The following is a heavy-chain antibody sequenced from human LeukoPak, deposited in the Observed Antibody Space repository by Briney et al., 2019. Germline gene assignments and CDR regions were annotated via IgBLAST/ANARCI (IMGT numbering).Heavy chain of an antibody. V-gene: IGHV3-53*01. CDR1: GFTVSSNY. CDR3: ARVVSSYSSSWYPRYYYYYMDV. CDR2: IYSGGST. D-gene: IGHD6-13*01. Sequence: PGGSLRLSCAASGFTVSSNYMSWVRQAPGKGLELVSVIYSGGSTYYADSVKGRFTISRDNSKNTLYLQMNSLRAEDTAVYYCARVVSSYSSSWYPRYYYYYMDVWGKGTTVTISS. J-gene: IGHJ6*03.